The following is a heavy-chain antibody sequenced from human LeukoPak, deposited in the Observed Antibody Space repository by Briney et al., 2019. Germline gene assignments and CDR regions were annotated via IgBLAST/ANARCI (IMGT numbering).Heavy chain of an antibody. CDR1: GITLSNYG. CDR3: AKRGVVIRVILVGFHKEAYYFDS. CDR2: ISDSGGRT. V-gene: IGHV3-23*01. Sequence: GGSLRLSCAVSGITLSNYGMSWVRQAPGKGLEWVAGISDSGGRTNYADSVKGRFTIPRDNPKNTLYLQMNSLRAEDTAVSFCAKRGVVIRVILVGFHKEAYYFDSWGQGALVTVSS. D-gene: IGHD3-22*01. J-gene: IGHJ4*02.